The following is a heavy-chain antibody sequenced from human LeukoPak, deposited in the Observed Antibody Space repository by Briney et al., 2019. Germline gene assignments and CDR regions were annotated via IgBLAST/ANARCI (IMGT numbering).Heavy chain of an antibody. D-gene: IGHD5-24*01. J-gene: IGHJ4*02. CDR3: ARQPWLHPFDY. V-gene: IGHV1-46*01. CDR1: GYTFTSYY. Sequence: ASVKVSCKASGYTFTSYYMHWVRRALRQGLEWMGIINPSGGSTSYAQKFQGRVTMTRDTSTSTVYMELSSLRSEDTAVYYCARQPWLHPFDYWGQGTLVTVSS. CDR2: INPSGGST.